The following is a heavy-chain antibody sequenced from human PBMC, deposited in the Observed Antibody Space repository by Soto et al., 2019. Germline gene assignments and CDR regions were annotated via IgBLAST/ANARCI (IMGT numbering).Heavy chain of an antibody. CDR1: GSTFSSYA. J-gene: IGHJ3*02. V-gene: IGHV3-23*01. Sequence: LRLSCAASGSTFSSYAMSLVRQAPGKGLEWVSAISGSGGSTYYADSVKGRFTISRDNSKNTLYLQMNSLRAEDTAVYYCAKVRGEGVTMIVVVPLIWGAFDIWGQGTMVTVSS. CDR3: AKVRGEGVTMIVVVPLIWGAFDI. CDR2: ISGSGGST. D-gene: IGHD3-22*01.